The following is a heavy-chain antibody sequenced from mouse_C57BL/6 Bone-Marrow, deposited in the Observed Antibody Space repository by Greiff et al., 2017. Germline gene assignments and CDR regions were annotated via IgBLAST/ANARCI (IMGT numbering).Heavy chain of an antibody. CDR1: GYTFTSYW. V-gene: IGHV1-69*01. J-gene: IGHJ3*01. Sequence: VQLQQPGAELVMPGASVKLSCKASGYTFTSYWMHWVKQRPGQGLEWIGEIDPSDSSTNYNQKFKGKSTLTVDKSSSTAYMQLSSLTSEDSAVYYCANLLAYWGQGTLVTVSA. CDR2: IDPSDSST. CDR3: ANLLAY.